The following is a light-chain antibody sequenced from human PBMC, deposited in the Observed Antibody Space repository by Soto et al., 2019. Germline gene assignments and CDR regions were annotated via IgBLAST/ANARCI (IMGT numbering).Light chain of an antibody. J-gene: IGKJ1*01. V-gene: IGKV3-15*01. CDR3: HQYNDWPWT. Sequence: EILMTQSPVTLSLSPGETATLSCGASQSVGSSLAWYQQKPVQAPRLLIFAASSRDSGIPARFSGSGSGTEFTLTISSLQSEDFAAYYCHQYNDWPWTFGQGTKVEV. CDR1: QSVGSS. CDR2: AAS.